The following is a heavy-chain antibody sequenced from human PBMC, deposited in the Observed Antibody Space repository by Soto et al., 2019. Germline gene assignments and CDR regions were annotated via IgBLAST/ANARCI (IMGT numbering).Heavy chain of an antibody. CDR3: ARQDGYSYGYYFVY. V-gene: IGHV1-2*04. CDR1: GYTFTDYY. CDR2: INPNSGGT. Sequence: ASVKVSCKASGYTFTDYYMHWARQAPGQGLEWMGWINPNSGGTNYAQKFQGWVTMTRDTSISTAYMELSRLRSDDTAVYYCARQDGYSYGYYFVYWGQGTLVTVSS. J-gene: IGHJ4*02. D-gene: IGHD5-18*01.